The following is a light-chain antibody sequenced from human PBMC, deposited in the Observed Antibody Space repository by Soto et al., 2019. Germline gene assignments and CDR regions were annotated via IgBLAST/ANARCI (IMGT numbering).Light chain of an antibody. CDR3: ISYAVTTHVA. V-gene: IGLV2-8*01. CDR2: EVS. J-gene: IGLJ2*01. CDR1: SSDVGGYNY. Sequence: QSVLTQPPSASGSPGQSVTISCTGTSSDVGGYNYVSWYQQHSGKAPKLMIYEVSKRPSGVPDRFSGSKSGNTASLTVSGLHADDEADYYCISYAVTTHVAIGGGTKLTVL.